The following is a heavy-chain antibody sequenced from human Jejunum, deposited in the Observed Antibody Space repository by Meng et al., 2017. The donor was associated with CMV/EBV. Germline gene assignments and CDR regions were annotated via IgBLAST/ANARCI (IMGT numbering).Heavy chain of an antibody. CDR1: S. CDR3: AREGYCSSTGYYSTEGYGMDV. CDR2: ISSGSSYI. V-gene: IGHV3-21*01. J-gene: IGHJ6*02. Sequence: SMNWVRQVPGKGLEWVSSISSGSSYIYYADSVKGRFTISRDNAKNSLYLQMNSLRAEDTAVYYCAREGYCSSTGYYSTEGYGMDVWGQGTTVTVSS. D-gene: IGHD2-2*01.